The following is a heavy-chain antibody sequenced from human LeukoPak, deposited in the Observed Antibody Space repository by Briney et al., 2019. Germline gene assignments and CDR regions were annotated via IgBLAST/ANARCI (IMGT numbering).Heavy chain of an antibody. CDR1: GFTFSSYE. CDR3: AELGITMIGGV. Sequence: GGSLRLSCAASGFTFSSYEMNWVRQAPGKGLEWVSSISRGAITIYYADSVKGRFTISRDNAKNSLYLQMNSLRAEDTAVYYCAELGITMIGGVWGKGTTVTISS. J-gene: IGHJ6*04. V-gene: IGHV3-48*03. D-gene: IGHD3-10*02. CDR2: ISRGAITI.